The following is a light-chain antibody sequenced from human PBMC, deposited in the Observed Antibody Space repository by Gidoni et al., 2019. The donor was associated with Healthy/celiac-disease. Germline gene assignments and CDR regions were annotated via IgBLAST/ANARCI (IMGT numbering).Light chain of an antibody. CDR2: STS. CDR3: LLYYGCAHV. CDR1: TGAFTSGYY. V-gene: IGLV7-43*01. Sequence: QTVVTQEPSLTVSPGGTVNLTFASSTGAFTSGYYPNWFQQKPGQAPRALIYSTSTKPSLTPARFSCSLLGGKASLTLSGVQPEDEAEYYCLLYYGCAHVFGTGTKVTVL. J-gene: IGLJ1*01.